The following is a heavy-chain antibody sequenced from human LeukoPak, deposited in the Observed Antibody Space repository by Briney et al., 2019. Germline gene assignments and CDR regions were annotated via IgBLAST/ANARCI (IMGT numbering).Heavy chain of an antibody. CDR1: GFTFSSCG. D-gene: IGHD2-15*01. V-gene: IGHV3-33*01. Sequence: GRSLRLSCAASGFTFSSCGMHWVRQAPGKGLEWVAVIWYDGSNKYHADSVKGRFTISRDNSKNTLYLQTNSLRVEDTAVYYCARAHCSGGSCYGNYYYYYGMDVWGQGTTVTVSS. CDR2: IWYDGSNK. CDR3: ARAHCSGGSCYGNYYYYYGMDV. J-gene: IGHJ6*02.